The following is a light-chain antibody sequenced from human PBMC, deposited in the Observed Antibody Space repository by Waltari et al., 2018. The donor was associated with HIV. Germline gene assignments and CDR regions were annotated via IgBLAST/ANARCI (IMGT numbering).Light chain of an antibody. V-gene: IGKV1-33*01. J-gene: IGKJ1*01. CDR1: HDVVNY. Sequence: DTQMTQSPSSLSASLGDGVTITCQASHDVVNYLNWYQQKPGKAPKLLIHDASKLETGVPSRFVGSGSGTDFTFTITRLQSEDIGTYYCQQYDKLPPTFGQGTKVEIK. CDR3: QQYDKLPPT. CDR2: DAS.